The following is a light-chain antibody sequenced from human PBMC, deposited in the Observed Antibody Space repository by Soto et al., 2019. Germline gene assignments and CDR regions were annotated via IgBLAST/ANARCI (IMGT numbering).Light chain of an antibody. V-gene: IGLV2-14*01. CDR1: RSDGGAYNY. Sequence: QSVLSQPAAVSWSTGQSMAISCTGTRSDGGAYNYVSWYQQHPGETPKLMISEVTNRPSGVSARFSGSKSGNTASLTISGLQAEDEAYYYCSSSTSRFTLVFGTGTKVTVL. J-gene: IGLJ1*01. CDR3: SSSTSRFTLV. CDR2: EVT.